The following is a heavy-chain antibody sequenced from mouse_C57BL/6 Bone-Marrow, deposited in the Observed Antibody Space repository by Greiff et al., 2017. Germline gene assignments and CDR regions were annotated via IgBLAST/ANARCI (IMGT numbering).Heavy chain of an antibody. CDR2: IDPSDSYT. Sequence: QVQLQQPGAELVMPGASVKLSCKASGYTFTSYWMHWVKQRPGQGLEWIGEIDPSDSYTNYNQKFKGKSTLTVDKSSSTAYMELRSLTSEDSAVYFCARTYDYGAYWGQGTLVTVSA. CDR1: GYTFTSYW. V-gene: IGHV1-69*01. D-gene: IGHD2-4*01. CDR3: ARTYDYGAY. J-gene: IGHJ3*01.